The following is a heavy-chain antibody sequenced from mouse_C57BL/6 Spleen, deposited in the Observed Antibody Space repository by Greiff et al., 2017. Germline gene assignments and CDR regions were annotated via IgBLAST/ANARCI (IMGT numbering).Heavy chain of an antibody. CDR1: GYTFTSYW. CDR2: IDPSDSYT. CDR3: ASDSSGPIKAY. J-gene: IGHJ3*01. D-gene: IGHD3-2*02. Sequence: QVQLQQPGAELVRPGTPVKLSCKASGYTFTSYWMHWVKQRPGQGLEWIGVIDPSDSYTNYNQKFKGKATLTVDTSSSTAYMQLSSLTSEDSAVYYCASDSSGPIKAYWGQGTLVTVSA. V-gene: IGHV1-59*01.